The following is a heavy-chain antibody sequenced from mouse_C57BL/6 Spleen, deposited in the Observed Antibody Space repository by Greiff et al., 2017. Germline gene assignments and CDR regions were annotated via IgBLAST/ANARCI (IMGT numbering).Heavy chain of an antibody. CDR3: AREGAFYGSSLYYYAMDY. D-gene: IGHD1-1*01. J-gene: IGHJ4*01. Sequence: EVKLQESGPGLVKPSQSLSLTCSVTGYSITSGYYWNWIRQFPGNKLEWMGYISYDGSNNYNPSLKNRISITRDTSKNQFFLKLNSVTTEDTATYYCAREGAFYGSSLYYYAMDYWGQGTSVTVSS. CDR1: GYSITSGYY. V-gene: IGHV3-6*01. CDR2: ISYDGSN.